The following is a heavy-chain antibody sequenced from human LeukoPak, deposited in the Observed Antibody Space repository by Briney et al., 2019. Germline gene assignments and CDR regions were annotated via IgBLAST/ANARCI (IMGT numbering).Heavy chain of an antibody. J-gene: IGHJ4*02. CDR2: IDPSDSYT. D-gene: IGHD1-1*01. CDR1: GYSFNSYR. Sequence: GESLKISCQGSGYSFNSYRINWVREMPGKGLEWMGRIDPSDSYTIYSPSFQGHVSISADKSISTAYLQWSSIKASDTAIYYCTSIHDNPYNFDYWGQGTLVTVSS. V-gene: IGHV5-10-1*01. CDR3: TSIHDNPYNFDY.